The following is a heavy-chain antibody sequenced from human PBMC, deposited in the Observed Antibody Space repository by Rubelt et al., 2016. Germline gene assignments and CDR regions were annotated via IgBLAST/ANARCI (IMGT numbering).Heavy chain of an antibody. CDR1: GGSFSGYY. J-gene: IGHJ6*02. CDR3: ARFRVTTLYGYYCGMDV. Sequence: QVQLQQWGAGLLKPSETLSLTCAVYGGSFSGYYWSWIRQPPGKGLEWIGYIYYSGTTNYNPSLKSRVTISVDTSKKQFSLTLNAVTAADTAVYYCARFRVTTLYGYYCGMDVWGQGTTVTVTS. V-gene: IGHV4-34*11. D-gene: IGHD4-17*01. CDR2: IYYSGTT.